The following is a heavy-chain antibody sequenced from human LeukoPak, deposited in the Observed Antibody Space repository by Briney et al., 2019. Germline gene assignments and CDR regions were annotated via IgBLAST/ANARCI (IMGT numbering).Heavy chain of an antibody. J-gene: IGHJ5*02. CDR3: ARDIEYCSSTSCYAGRFDP. CDR1: GGTFSSYA. Sequence: SVKVSCKASGGTFSSYAISWVRQAPGQGLEWMGGIIPIFGTANCAQKFQGRVTITADESTSTAYMELSSLRSEDTAVYYCARDIEYCSSTSCYAGRFDPWGQGTLVTVSS. V-gene: IGHV1-69*13. CDR2: IIPIFGTA. D-gene: IGHD2-2*01.